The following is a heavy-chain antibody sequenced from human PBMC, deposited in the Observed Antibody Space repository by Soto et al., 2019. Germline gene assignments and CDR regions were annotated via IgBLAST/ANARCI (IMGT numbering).Heavy chain of an antibody. J-gene: IGHJ4*02. CDR2: IYYSGST. CDR3: ARANCISTSCYPVY. D-gene: IGHD2-2*01. CDR1: GGSIGSYC. V-gene: IGHV4-59*01. Sequence: PSETLSLTCTVSGGSIGSYCWSWIRQPPGKGLEWIGYIYYSGSTNYNPSLKSRVTISVDTSKNQFSLKLSSVTAADTAVYYCARANCISTSCYPVYWGQGTLVTVSS.